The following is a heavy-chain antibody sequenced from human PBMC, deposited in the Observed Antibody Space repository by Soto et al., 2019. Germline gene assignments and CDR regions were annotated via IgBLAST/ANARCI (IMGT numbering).Heavy chain of an antibody. CDR2: ISSSSSYT. CDR3: VREKVTMIVGFYYFDY. CDR1: GFTFSDYY. V-gene: IGHV3-11*06. D-gene: IGHD3-22*01. Sequence: GGSLRLSCAASGFTFSDYYMSWIRQAPGKGLEWVSYISSSSSYTNYADSVEGRFTISRDNSNNMLYLQMNSLRAEDTAVYYCVREKVTMIVGFYYFDYWGQGTRVTVSS. J-gene: IGHJ4*02.